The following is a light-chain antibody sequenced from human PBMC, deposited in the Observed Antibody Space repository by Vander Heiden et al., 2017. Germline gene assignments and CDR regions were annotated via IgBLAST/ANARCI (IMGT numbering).Light chain of an antibody. CDR1: TSTIGAGYD. Sequence: QSVLTRPPSVSGAPGQRVTISCTGSTSTIGAGYDVHWYQQLPGTAPKLLIYDNINRPSGVPDRFSGSKSGTSASLAITGLQAEDEADYYCQSYDSSLGGHVVFGGGTKLTVL. CDR2: DNI. V-gene: IGLV1-40*01. J-gene: IGLJ2*01. CDR3: QSYDSSLGGHVV.